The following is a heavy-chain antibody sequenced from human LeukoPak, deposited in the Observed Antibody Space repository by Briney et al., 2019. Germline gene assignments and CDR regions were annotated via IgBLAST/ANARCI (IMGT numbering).Heavy chain of an antibody. J-gene: IGHJ3*02. V-gene: IGHV1-69*06. D-gene: IGHD2-15*01. CDR2: IIPIFGTA. Sequence: SVKVSCKASGGTFSSYALSWVRQAPGQGLEWMGGIIPIFGTANYAQKFQGRVTITADKSTSTAYMELSSLRSEDTAVYYCARDQGGYCSGGSCYSHAFDIWGQGTMVTVSS. CDR1: GGTFSSYA. CDR3: ARDQGGYCSGGSCYSHAFDI.